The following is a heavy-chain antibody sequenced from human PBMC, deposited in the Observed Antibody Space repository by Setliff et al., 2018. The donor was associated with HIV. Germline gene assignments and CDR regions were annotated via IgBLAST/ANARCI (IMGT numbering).Heavy chain of an antibody. J-gene: IGHJ4*02. CDR1: GFTFSLYG. D-gene: IGHD6-25*01. Sequence: GGSLRLSCAASGFTFSLYGMNWARLAPGKGPEWISYISSYETNMYYADSVKGRFTLSRDNSKNTVYRQVGSLRPDDTAMYYCARSRPYNSALDYWGQGTLVTVSS. CDR3: ARSRPYNSALDY. V-gene: IGHV3-48*01. CDR2: ISSYETNM.